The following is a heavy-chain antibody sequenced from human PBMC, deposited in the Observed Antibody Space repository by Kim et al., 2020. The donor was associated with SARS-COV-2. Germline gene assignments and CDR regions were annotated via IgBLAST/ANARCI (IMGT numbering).Heavy chain of an antibody. CDR1: GGSISTNKYY. CDR2: VYYAGST. V-gene: IGHV4-39*01. D-gene: IGHD3-16*02. Sequence: SETLSLTCTVSGGSISTNKYYWGWIRQPPGKGLEWLGSVYYAGSTFYNPSLKSRLSMSVDTSRKQISLNLTSVTAADTAVYFCSRGKLLVDDAFDIWGQGTMVPVFS. CDR3: SRGKLLVDDAFDI. J-gene: IGHJ3*02.